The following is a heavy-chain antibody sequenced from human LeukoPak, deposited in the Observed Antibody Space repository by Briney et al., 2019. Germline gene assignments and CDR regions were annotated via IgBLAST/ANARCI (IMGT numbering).Heavy chain of an antibody. CDR2: IFYRGST. D-gene: IGHD3-10*01. J-gene: IGHJ3*02. CDR1: GGSLSGYY. CDR3: AKSDGYGLVDI. V-gene: IGHV4-34*12. Sequence: SETLSLIRAVYGGSLSGYYWSWIRQPPGKGLEWIGNIFYRGSTYYSPSLKSRVTISLDTAKNQFSLKLNSVTAADTAVYYCAKSDGYGLVDIWGQGTMVTVSS.